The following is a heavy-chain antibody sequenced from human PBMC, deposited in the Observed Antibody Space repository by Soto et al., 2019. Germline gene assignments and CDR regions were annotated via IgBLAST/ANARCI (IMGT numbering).Heavy chain of an antibody. V-gene: IGHV3-11*06. CDR2: ISSSSSYT. CDR3: ARDDRTGTSCYSDYYSYGMDV. D-gene: IGHD2-2*02. Sequence: GGSLRLSCAASGFTFSDYYMSWIRQAPGKGLEWVSYISSSSSYTNYADSAKGRFTISRDNARNSLYLQMNSLRAEDTAVYFCARDDRTGTSCYSDYYSYGMDVWGHGTTVTVSS. CDR1: GFTFSDYY. J-gene: IGHJ6*02.